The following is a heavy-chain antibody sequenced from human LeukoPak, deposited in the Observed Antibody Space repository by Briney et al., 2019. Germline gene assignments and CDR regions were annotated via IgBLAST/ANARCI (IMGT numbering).Heavy chain of an antibody. D-gene: IGHD1-26*01. Sequence: SVKVSCKASGGTFSSYTISWVRQAPGQGLEWMGRINPILGIASYAQKFQGRVTITADKSTSTAYMELSSLRSEATAVYYFARSGPKVGIHLLGAAPLSAAFDIWGQGTMVTVSS. J-gene: IGHJ3*02. CDR1: GGTFSSYT. CDR3: ARSGPKVGIHLLGAAPLSAAFDI. CDR2: INPILGIA. V-gene: IGHV1-69*02.